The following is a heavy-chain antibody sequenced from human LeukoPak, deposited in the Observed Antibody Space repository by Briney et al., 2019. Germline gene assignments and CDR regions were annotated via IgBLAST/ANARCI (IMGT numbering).Heavy chain of an antibody. CDR2: INHSGST. Sequence: SETLSLTCAVYGGSFSGYYWRWIRQPPGKGLEWIGEINHSGSTNYNPSLKSRVTISVDTSKNQFSLKLSSVTAADTAVYYCATTSSGWYRRFDYWGQGTLVTVSS. CDR1: GGSFSGYY. V-gene: IGHV4-34*01. J-gene: IGHJ4*02. CDR3: ATTSSGWYRRFDY. D-gene: IGHD6-19*01.